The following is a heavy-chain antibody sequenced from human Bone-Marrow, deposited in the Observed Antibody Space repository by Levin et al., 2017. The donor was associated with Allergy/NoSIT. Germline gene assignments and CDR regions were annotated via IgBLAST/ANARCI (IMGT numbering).Heavy chain of an antibody. CDR2: IISNGEKT. V-gene: IGHV3-23*01. D-gene: IGHD1-26*01. CDR1: GFTLSSHA. CDR3: AKDSGTYFGWLGP. J-gene: IGHJ5*02. Sequence: GGSLRLSCEVSGFTLSSHAMSWVRQAPGKGLEWVSSIISNGEKTFYADSVKGRFTTSRDTLKNTVYLEMKNVRVDDTAVYYCAKDSGTYFGWLGPWGQGTLVTVSS.